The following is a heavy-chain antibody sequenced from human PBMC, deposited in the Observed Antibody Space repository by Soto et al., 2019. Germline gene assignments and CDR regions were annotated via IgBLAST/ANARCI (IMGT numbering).Heavy chain of an antibody. CDR1: GSTFSNAW. CDR2: IKSKTDGGTT. J-gene: IGHJ4*02. V-gene: IGHV3-15*01. Sequence: EVQLVESGGGLVKPGGSLRLSCAASGSTFSNAWMSWVRQAPGKGLEWVGRIKSKTDGGTTDYAAPVKGRFTISRDDSKNTLYLQMNSLKTEDTAVYYCTTVSTGTTLAVYWGQGTLVTVSS. D-gene: IGHD1-7*01. CDR3: TTVSTGTTLAVY.